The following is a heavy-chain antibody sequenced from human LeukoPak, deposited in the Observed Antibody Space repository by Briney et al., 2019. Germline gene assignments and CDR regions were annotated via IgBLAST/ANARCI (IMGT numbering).Heavy chain of an antibody. CDR1: GFTFSPYW. D-gene: IGHD2-2*01. CDR3: GRWGIEAAIDY. V-gene: IGHV3-7*01. CDR2: IDPDGTEA. J-gene: IGHJ4*02. Sequence: GGCLRLSCATSGFTFSPYWMNWVRQAPGKGLEWVANIDPDGTEAYYLDSVKGRFTISRDNVKNSLYLLMNSLRAEDTAVYYCGRWGIEAAIDYWGQGTLVTVSS.